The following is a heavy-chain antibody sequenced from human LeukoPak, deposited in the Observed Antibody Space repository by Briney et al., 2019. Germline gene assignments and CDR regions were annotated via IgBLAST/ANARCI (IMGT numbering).Heavy chain of an antibody. CDR2: IYYSGST. Sequence: SETLSLTCTDSGGSISSYYWSWIRQPPGKGLEWIGYIYYSGSTNYNPSLKSRVTISVDMSKNQFSLKLSSVTAADTAVYYCARVGTYGSGSYLSWLDYWGQGTLVTVSS. J-gene: IGHJ4*02. V-gene: IGHV4-59*01. D-gene: IGHD3-10*01. CDR3: ARVGTYGSGSYLSWLDY. CDR1: GGSISSYY.